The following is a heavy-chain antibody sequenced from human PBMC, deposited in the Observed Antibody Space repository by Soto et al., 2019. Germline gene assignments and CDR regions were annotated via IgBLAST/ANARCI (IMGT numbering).Heavy chain of an antibody. Sequence: VGSLRLSCAGSGFTFSSYGIHWVRQAPGKGLEWVALISYDGGNEKYTESVKDRFTISRDDSHNVAYLQMSSLRTEDTAMYYCAKDRYSGTYPTDFDYWGQGSLVTVSS. D-gene: IGHD1-26*01. CDR2: ISYDGGNE. CDR1: GFTFSSYG. V-gene: IGHV3-30*18. CDR3: AKDRYSGTYPTDFDY. J-gene: IGHJ4*02.